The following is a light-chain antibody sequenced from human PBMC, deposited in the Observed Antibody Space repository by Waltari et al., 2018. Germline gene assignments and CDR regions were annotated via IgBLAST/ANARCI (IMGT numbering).Light chain of an antibody. CDR2: KAS. CDR3: QQYRSEST. V-gene: IGKV1-5*03. J-gene: IGKJ1*01. Sequence: DIQMTQSPSTLSASVGDRVTITRRASQSIGSWLAWYQQKPGKCPKLLIYKASSLETRVTSRFSGSGSGTEFTLTIRDLQPDDFATCYCQQYRSESTFGQGTKVEIK. CDR1: QSIGSW.